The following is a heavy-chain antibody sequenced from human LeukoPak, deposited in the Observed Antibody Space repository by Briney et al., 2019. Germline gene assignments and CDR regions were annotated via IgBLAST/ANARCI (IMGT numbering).Heavy chain of an antibody. D-gene: IGHD2-2*02. Sequence: GASVKVSCKASGYTFTSYDINWVRQATGQGLEWMGWMNPNSGNTGYAQKFQGRVTITRDTSISTAYMELSGLRSVDTAVYFCARDCSRTSCYTRFDYWGQGTLVTVSS. CDR1: GYTFTSYD. V-gene: IGHV1-8*01. CDR2: MNPNSGNT. J-gene: IGHJ4*02. CDR3: ARDCSRTSCYTRFDY.